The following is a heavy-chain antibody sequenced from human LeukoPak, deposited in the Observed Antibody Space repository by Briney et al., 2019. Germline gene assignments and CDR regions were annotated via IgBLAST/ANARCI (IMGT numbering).Heavy chain of an antibody. V-gene: IGHV4-59*01. Sequence: SETLSLTCTVSGGSFSTYCWNWIRQPPGKGLEWIGYIYYSGSTDYNPSLKSRVTMSLDTSKNQFSLNLNSVTAADTAVYYCTRAVITFGAAVAKGFDCWGQGTLVTVSS. CDR3: TRAVITFGAAVAKGFDC. J-gene: IGHJ4*02. CDR2: IYYSGST. D-gene: IGHD3-16*01. CDR1: GGSFSTYC.